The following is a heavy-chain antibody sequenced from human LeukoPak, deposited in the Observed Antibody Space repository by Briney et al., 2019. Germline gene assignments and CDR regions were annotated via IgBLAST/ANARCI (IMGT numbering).Heavy chain of an antibody. CDR1: GYTFTSYD. V-gene: IGHV1-8*01. J-gene: IGHJ1*01. Sequence: ASVKVSCKASGYTFTSYDISWVRQATGQGLESMGWMNPNSGNTGYAQKFQGRATMTRNTSISTAYMELSSLRSEDTAVYYCARGLRDSSGREYFQHWGQGTLVTVSS. D-gene: IGHD3-22*01. CDR2: MNPNSGNT. CDR3: ARGLRDSSGREYFQH.